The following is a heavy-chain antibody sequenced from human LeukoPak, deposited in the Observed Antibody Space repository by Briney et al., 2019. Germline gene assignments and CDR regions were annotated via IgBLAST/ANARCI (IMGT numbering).Heavy chain of an antibody. V-gene: IGHV3-74*01. J-gene: IGHJ5*02. D-gene: IGHD6-19*01. CDR2: INSDGSST. CDR1: GFTFSSYW. Sequence: GGSLRLSCAASGFTFSSYWMHWVRQAPGKGLVWVSRINSDGSSTSYADSVKGRFTISRDNAKNTLYLQMNSLRAEDTAVYYCARNSDEQWLAAFDPWGQGTLVTVSS. CDR3: ARNSDEQWLAAFDP.